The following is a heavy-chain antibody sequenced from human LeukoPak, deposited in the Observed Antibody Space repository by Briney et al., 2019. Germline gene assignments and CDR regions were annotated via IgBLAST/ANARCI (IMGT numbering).Heavy chain of an antibody. CDR1: GFTFSGYA. V-gene: IGHV3-30-3*01. D-gene: IGHD2/OR15-2a*01. Sequence: GRSLRLSCAASGFTFSGYAMHWVRQAPGKGLEWVAVISYDGSNKYYADSVKGRFTISRDNSKNTLYLQMNSLRAEDTAVYYCARQIGNWFDPWGQGTLVTVSS. J-gene: IGHJ5*02. CDR3: ARQIGNWFDP. CDR2: ISYDGSNK.